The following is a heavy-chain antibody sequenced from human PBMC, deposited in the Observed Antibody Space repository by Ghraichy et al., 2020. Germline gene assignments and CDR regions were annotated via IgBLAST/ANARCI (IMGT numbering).Heavy chain of an antibody. Sequence: GGSLRLSCAASGFTFSSYGMYWVRQAPGKGLEWVAVIWYDGSNKYYADSVKGRFTISRDNSKNTLYLQMNSLRAEDTAVYYCAREGPEITYLFDYWGQGTLFTVSS. CDR2: IWYDGSNK. D-gene: IGHD3-16*01. J-gene: IGHJ4*02. CDR1: GFTFSSYG. CDR3: AREGPEITYLFDY. V-gene: IGHV3-33*01.